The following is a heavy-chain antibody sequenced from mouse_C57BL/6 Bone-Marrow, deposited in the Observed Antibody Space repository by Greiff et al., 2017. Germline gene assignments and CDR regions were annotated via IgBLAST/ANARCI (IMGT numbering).Heavy chain of an antibody. Sequence: VQLQQPGAELVKPGASVKMSCKASGYTFTSYWITWVKQRPGQGLEWIGDIYPGSGSTNYNEKFKSKATLTVDTSSSTAYMQLSSLTSEDSAVYYCARSMDYYGSSYGWFAYWGQGTLVTVSA. V-gene: IGHV1-55*01. D-gene: IGHD1-1*01. CDR3: ARSMDYYGSSYGWFAY. CDR2: IYPGSGST. J-gene: IGHJ3*01. CDR1: GYTFTSYW.